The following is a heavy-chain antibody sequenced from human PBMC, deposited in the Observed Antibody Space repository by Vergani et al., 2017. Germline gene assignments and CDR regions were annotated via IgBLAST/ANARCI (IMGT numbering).Heavy chain of an antibody. V-gene: IGHV5-51*01. J-gene: IGHJ5*02. CDR3: ARVGWSYYDSSGYYYAPGGWFDP. CDR1: GYSFTSYW. Sequence: EVQLVQSGAEVKKPGESLKISCKGSGYSFTSYWIAWVRQMPGKGLEWMGIIYPGDSDTSYSPSFQGQVTISADKSISTAYLQWSSLKASDTAMYYCARVGWSYYDSSGYYYAPGGWFDPWGQGTLVTVSS. CDR2: IYPGDSDT. D-gene: IGHD3-22*01.